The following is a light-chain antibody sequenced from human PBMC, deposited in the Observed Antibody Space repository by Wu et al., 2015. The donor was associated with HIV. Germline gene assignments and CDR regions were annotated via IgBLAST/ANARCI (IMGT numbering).Light chain of an antibody. CDR1: QSVSSY. CDR2: DAS. V-gene: IGKV3-11*01. J-gene: IGKJ3*01. CDR3: QQRSNWPLT. Sequence: EIVLTQSPVTLSLSPGERVTLSCRASQSVSSYLAWYQQKPGQAPRLLIYDASNRATGIPARFSGSGSGTDFTLTISSLEPEDFAVYYCQQRSNWPLTFGPGTKVDIK.